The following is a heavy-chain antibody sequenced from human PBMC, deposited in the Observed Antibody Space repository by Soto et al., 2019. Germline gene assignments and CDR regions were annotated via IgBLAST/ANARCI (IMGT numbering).Heavy chain of an antibody. J-gene: IGHJ6*02. V-gene: IGHV4-31*03. CDR3: ARGRRFGYSIKYYYGMDV. Sequence: SETLSLTCTVSGGSISSGGYYWSWIRQHPGKGLEWIGYIYYSGSTYYNPSLKSRVTISVDTSKNQFSLKLSSVTAADTAVYYCARGRRFGYSIKYYYGMDVWGQGTTVTV. D-gene: IGHD4-4*01. CDR1: GGSISSGGYY. CDR2: IYYSGST.